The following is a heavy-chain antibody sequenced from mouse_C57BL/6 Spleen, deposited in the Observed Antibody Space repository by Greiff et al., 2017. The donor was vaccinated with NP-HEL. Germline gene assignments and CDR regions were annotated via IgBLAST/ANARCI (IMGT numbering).Heavy chain of an antibody. Sequence: QVQLQQPGAELVRPGSSVKLSCKASGYTFTSYWMHWVKQRPIQGLEWIGNIDPSDSETHYNQKFKDKATLTVDKSSSTAYMQLSSLTSEDSAVYYCARRGGSSYWYFDVGGTGTTVTVSS. J-gene: IGHJ1*03. V-gene: IGHV1-52*01. CDR1: GYTFTSYW. CDR2: IDPSDSET. D-gene: IGHD1-1*01. CDR3: ARRGGSSYWYFDV.